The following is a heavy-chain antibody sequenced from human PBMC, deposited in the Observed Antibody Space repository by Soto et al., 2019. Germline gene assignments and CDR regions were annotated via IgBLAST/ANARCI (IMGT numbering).Heavy chain of an antibody. CDR2: INHSGST. CDR3: ARGRTAMVNYYYYYGMDV. CDR1: GGSFSGYY. V-gene: IGHV4-34*01. Sequence: SETLSLTCAVYGGSFSGYYWSWIRRPPGKGLEWIGEINHSGSTNYNPSLKSRVTISVDTSKNQFSLKLSSVTAADTAVYYCARGRTAMVNYYYYYGMDVWGQGTTVTVSS. J-gene: IGHJ6*02. D-gene: IGHD5-18*01.